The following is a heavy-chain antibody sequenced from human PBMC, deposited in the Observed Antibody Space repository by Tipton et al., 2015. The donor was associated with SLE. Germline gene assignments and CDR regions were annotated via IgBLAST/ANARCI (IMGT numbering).Heavy chain of an antibody. V-gene: IGHV3-23*03. Sequence: SLRLSCAASGFTFSSYAMSWVRQAPGKGLEWVSVIYSGGSSTYYADSVKGRFTISRDNSKNTLYLQMNSLRAEDTAVYYCAKGGQPEAFDIWGQGTMVTVSS. CDR3: AKGGQPEAFDI. CDR2: IYSGGSST. CDR1: GFTFSSYA. D-gene: IGHD3-16*01. J-gene: IGHJ3*02.